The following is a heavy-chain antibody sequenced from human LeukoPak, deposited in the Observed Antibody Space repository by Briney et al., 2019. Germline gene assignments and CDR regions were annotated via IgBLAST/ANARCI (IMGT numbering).Heavy chain of an antibody. V-gene: IGHV3-30*18. CDR2: ISYDGSNK. D-gene: IGHD6-13*01. Sequence: PGGSLRLPCAASGFTLSAYAMHWVRQAPGKGLEWVALISYDGSNKYYADFVKGRFTISGDSSKNTLYLQVNSLRAEDTAVYYCAKEGLGSSWYPNYFDYWGQGTLVTVSS. J-gene: IGHJ4*02. CDR3: AKEGLGSSWYPNYFDY. CDR1: GFTLSAYA.